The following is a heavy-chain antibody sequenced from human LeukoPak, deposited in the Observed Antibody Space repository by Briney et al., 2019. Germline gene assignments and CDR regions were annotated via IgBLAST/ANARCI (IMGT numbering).Heavy chain of an antibody. CDR2: ISYSGTT. CDR1: GGSISSTSNY. D-gene: IGHD1-26*01. V-gene: IGHV4-39*01. J-gene: IGHJ4*02. CDR3: KRPIVGATRGFDD. Sequence: SETLSLTCTVSGGSISSTSNYWGWIRQPPGKELEWIGSISYSGTTFYNPSLKSRVTISVDTSKNQFSLTLSSVTAADTAVYYCKRPIVGATRGFDDWGQGTLVTVSS.